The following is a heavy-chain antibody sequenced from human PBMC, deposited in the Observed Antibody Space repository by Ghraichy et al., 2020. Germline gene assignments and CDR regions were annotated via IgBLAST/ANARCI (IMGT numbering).Heavy chain of an antibody. J-gene: IGHJ4*02. D-gene: IGHD3-22*01. Sequence: GGSLRLSCAASGFTFDDYAMHWVRQAPGKGLEWVSGISWNSGSIGYADSVKGRFTISRDNAKNSLYLQMNSLRAEDTALYYCARSYDSSGSGGLDYWGQGTLVTVSS. V-gene: IGHV3-9*01. CDR2: ISWNSGSI. CDR3: ARSYDSSGSGGLDY. CDR1: GFTFDDYA.